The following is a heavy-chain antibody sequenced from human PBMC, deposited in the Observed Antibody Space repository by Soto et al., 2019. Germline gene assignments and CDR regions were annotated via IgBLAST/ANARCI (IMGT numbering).Heavy chain of an antibody. CDR2: INPKSGCT. Sequence: QVQLVQSGAEVKKPGASVNVSCKASGYTFTVYYMHCVRQAPGQGLAWMGWINPKSGCTMYPQKFKGRVTMTWDTSIRTAYRALTRLRSDATAGYYCARELVKGGGSAGFDYRVQGTLGTVSS. J-gene: IGHJ4*02. V-gene: IGHV1-2*02. D-gene: IGHD1-26*01. CDR1: GYTFTVYY. CDR3: ARELVKGGGSAGFDY.